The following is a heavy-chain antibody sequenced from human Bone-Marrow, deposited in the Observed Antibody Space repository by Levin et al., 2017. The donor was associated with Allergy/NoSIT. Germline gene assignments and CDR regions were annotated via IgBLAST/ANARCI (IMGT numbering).Heavy chain of an antibody. CDR3: ARILTSERDY. CDR1: GASVSSDNYY. Sequence: SQTLSLTCTVSGASVSSDNYYWTWVRQPPGKGLEWIGLLFYLGSTHYNPSLKSRATISKDTSKNQFSLKLTSVTAADTAVYFCARILTSERDYWGQGTLVTVSS. D-gene: IGHD4/OR15-4a*01. V-gene: IGHV4-61*01. CDR2: LFYLGST. J-gene: IGHJ4*02.